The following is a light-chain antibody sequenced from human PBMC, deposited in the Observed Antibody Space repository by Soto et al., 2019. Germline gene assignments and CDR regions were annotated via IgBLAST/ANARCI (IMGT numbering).Light chain of an antibody. CDR3: QQSYSTPFT. CDR1: QSISSN. J-gene: IGKJ3*01. V-gene: IGKV1-39*01. Sequence: DIQMTQSPSSLSSSVGDRVTITCRASQSISSNLNWYQQKPVKAPKLLIYAASSLQSGVPSRFSGSGSGTDFTLTISSLQPEDFATYYCQQSYSTPFTFGPGTKVDIK. CDR2: AAS.